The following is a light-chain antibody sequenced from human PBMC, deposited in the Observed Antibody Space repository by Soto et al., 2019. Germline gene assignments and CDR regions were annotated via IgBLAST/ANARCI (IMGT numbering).Light chain of an antibody. CDR3: QQYHSWPHT. Sequence: ETVLTQSPATLSVSPGERATFSCKASQSVTTNLAWYQQKPGQVPRLLIYGASTRASGIPARFSGSGSGTEFTLSISSLQSEYFAIYHCQQYHSWPHTFGQGTKLEIK. CDR1: QSVTTN. CDR2: GAS. V-gene: IGKV3-15*01. J-gene: IGKJ2*01.